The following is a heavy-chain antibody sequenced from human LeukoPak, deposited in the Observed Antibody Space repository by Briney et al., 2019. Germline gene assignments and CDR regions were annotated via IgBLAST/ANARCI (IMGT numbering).Heavy chain of an antibody. V-gene: IGHV3-20*04. D-gene: IGHD6-19*01. Sequence: PGGSLRLSCAASGFTFDDYGMSWVRQAPGKGLEWVSGINWNGGSTGYADSVKGRFTISRDNAKNSLYLQMNSLRDEDTALYYCARAFPLRAGYSSGWPFDYWGQGTLVTVSS. CDR3: ARAFPLRAGYSSGWPFDY. CDR1: GFTFDDYG. CDR2: INWNGGST. J-gene: IGHJ4*02.